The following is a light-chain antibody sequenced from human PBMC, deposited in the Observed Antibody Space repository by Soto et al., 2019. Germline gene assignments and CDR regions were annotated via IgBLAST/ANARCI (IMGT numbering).Light chain of an antibody. CDR2: AAS. CDR3: QQSYSAPYT. J-gene: IGKJ2*01. V-gene: IGKV1-39*01. Sequence: DIQMTQSPSSLSASVGARVTITCRARQSIYSSLNWYHQKPGKAPKLLIYAASKLQSRVPSRFSGSGSGTDFTLSISSLQPEDFATYYCQQSYSAPYTFGQGTKLEI. CDR1: QSIYSS.